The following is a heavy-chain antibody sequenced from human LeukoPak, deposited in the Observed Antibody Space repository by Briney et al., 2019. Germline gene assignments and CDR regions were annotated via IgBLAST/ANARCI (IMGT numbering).Heavy chain of an antibody. CDR1: GGSISSYY. D-gene: IGHD3-22*01. J-gene: IGHJ4*02. CDR2: IYYSGST. V-gene: IGHV4-59*12. Sequence: KSSETLSLTCTVSGGSISSYYWSWIRQPPGKGLEWIGDIYYSGSTNYNPSLKSRVTTSIDTSKNQFSLKLSSVTAADTAVYYCARRDYSSGFYFFDYWGQGTLVTVSS. CDR3: ARRDYSSGFYFFDY.